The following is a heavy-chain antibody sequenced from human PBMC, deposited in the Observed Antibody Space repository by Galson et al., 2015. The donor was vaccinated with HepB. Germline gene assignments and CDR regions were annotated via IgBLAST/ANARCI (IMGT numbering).Heavy chain of an antibody. J-gene: IGHJ4*02. CDR3: SRARWSGPSYYFDY. V-gene: IGHV3-49*03. D-gene: IGHD3-3*01. CDR2: IRSKNYGGTT. CDR1: GFSFGDYP. Sequence: SLRLSCAASGFSFGDYPMTWFRQAPGKGLEWVGFIRSKNYGGTTDSAASVKGRFTISRDDSNSIVYLQMNSLKIEDTAVYYCSRARWSGPSYYFDYWGQGVPVTVSP.